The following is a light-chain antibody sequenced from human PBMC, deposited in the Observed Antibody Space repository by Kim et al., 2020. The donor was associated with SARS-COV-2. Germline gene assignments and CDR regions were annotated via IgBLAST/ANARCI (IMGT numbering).Light chain of an antibody. CDR2: GKN. V-gene: IGLV3-19*01. CDR3: NSRDNNDNVM. Sequence: VALGQTVRITCQGDSLRSYSATWYQQKPGHATILVIYGKNNRPSGIPDRFSGSSSGNTASLTITGTQAGDEADYYCNSRDNNDNVMFGGGTKVTVL. CDR1: SLRSYS. J-gene: IGLJ3*02.